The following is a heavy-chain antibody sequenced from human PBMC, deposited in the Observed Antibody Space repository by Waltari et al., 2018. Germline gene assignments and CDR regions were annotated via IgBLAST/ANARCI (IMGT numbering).Heavy chain of an antibody. V-gene: IGHV3-7*01. CDR3: AKDLGIGGGTTEFDN. D-gene: IGHD1-1*01. J-gene: IGHJ4*02. CDR1: GFSFSNYW. Sequence: EVNLVESGGGLVQPGGSLRLSCATSGFSFSNYWMGWVRQASMKGWEGVATINRDGSGKWYVDSVKGRFIISRDNAKNSLHLEMNSLRGDDTALYYCAKDLGIGGGTTEFDNWGQGTLVTVSS. CDR2: INRDGSGK.